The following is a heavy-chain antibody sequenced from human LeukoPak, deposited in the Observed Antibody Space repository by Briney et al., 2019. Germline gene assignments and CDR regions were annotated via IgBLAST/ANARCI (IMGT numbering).Heavy chain of an antibody. CDR1: GYTLTELS. CDR2: FDPEDGET. V-gene: IGHV1-24*01. Sequence: ASVKVSCKVSGYTLTELSMHWVRQAPGKGLEWMGGFDPEDGETIYAQKFQGRVTMTEDTSTDTAYMELSSLRSEDTAVYYCATGPPYYYDSSGPPDLGYWGQGTLVTVSS. CDR3: ATGPPYYYDSSGPPDLGY. D-gene: IGHD3-22*01. J-gene: IGHJ4*02.